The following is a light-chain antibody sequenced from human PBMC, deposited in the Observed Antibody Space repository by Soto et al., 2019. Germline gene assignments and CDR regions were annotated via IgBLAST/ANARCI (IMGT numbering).Light chain of an antibody. Sequence: MVLPQSPATLSLSPGERATLSCRASQSVTKCLAWYQQQPGQAPRLLIYDVSSRAPGIPARFSGSGSGTDFTLTISSLEPEDFAVYYCQQCNNWPPITFGQGTRLEIK. V-gene: IGKV3-11*01. J-gene: IGKJ5*01. CDR2: DVS. CDR1: QSVTKC. CDR3: QQCNNWPPIT.